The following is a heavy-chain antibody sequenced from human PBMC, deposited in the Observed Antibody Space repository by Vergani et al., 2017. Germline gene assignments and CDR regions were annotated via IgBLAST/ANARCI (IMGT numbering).Heavy chain of an antibody. CDR1: GFTFSSYG. Sequence: QVQLVESGGGVVQPGRSLRLSCAASGFTFSSYGMHWVRQAPGKGLEGVAVIWYDGSNKYYGEAVKGRFTIYRDNSKNTLYLQMNSLRGEDTAVYYCAREGGGFGAHAFDIWGQGTMVTVSS. J-gene: IGHJ3*02. CDR3: AREGGGFGAHAFDI. D-gene: IGHD3-10*01. V-gene: IGHV3-33*01. CDR2: IWYDGSNK.